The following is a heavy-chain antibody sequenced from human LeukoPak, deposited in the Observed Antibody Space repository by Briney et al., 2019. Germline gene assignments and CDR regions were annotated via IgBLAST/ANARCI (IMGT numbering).Heavy chain of an antibody. CDR3: ASAAGAYDN. CDR1: GLTFSSYG. CDR2: IWSDGSNK. Sequence: GGSLRLSCEASGLTFSSYGMHWVRQAPGKGLEWVAVIWSDGSNKYYADSVKGRFAISRDNSKNTVWLQMNSLRAEDTAVYYCASAAGAYDNWGQGTLVTVSS. D-gene: IGHD6-13*01. J-gene: IGHJ4*02. V-gene: IGHV3-33*01.